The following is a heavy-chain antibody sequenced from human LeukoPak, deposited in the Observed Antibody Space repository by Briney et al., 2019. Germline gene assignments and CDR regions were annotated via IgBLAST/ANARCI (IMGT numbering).Heavy chain of an antibody. D-gene: IGHD6-19*01. Sequence: GGSLRLSCAASGFTFSSYEMNWVRQAPGKGLEWVSYIGSSGFTIFYADSVKGRFTISRDNAKNSLYLQMNSLRAEDTAVYYCGRDLSSGYVDYWGQGTLVTVSS. CDR3: GRDLSSGYVDY. V-gene: IGHV3-48*03. J-gene: IGHJ4*02. CDR1: GFTFSSYE. CDR2: IGSSGFTI.